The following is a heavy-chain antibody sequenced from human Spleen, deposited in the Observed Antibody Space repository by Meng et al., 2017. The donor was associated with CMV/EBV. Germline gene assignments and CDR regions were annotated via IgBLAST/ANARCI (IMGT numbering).Heavy chain of an antibody. CDR3: ARQARHIVVVIAIFDY. J-gene: IGHJ4*02. D-gene: IGHD2-21*01. V-gene: IGHV4-39*01. CDR1: GSFSSSIYY. CDR2: IYYSGST. Sequence: GSFSSSIYYWGWVRQSPGKGLEWIGSIYYSGSTYYNPSLKSRVTVSVDTSMNQFSLKLSSVTAADSAVYYCARQARHIVVVIAIFDYWGQGTLVTVSS.